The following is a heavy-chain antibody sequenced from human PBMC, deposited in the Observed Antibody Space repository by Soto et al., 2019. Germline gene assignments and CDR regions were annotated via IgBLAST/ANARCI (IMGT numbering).Heavy chain of an antibody. CDR3: ARSPEDIVVVVAATVGLAAY. CDR2: ISYDGSNK. V-gene: IGHV3-30-3*01. Sequence: QVQLVESGGGVVQPGRSLRLSCAASGFTFSSYAMHWVRQAPGKGLEWVAVISYDGSNKYYADSVKGRFTISRDNSKNTXYXXMNSRRAEDTDVYYCARSPEDIVVVVAATVGLAAYWGQGTLVTVSS. D-gene: IGHD2-15*01. CDR1: GFTFSSYA. J-gene: IGHJ4*02.